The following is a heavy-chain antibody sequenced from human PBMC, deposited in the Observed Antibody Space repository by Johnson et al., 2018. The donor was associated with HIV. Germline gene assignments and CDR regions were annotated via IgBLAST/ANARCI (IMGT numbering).Heavy chain of an antibody. CDR3: ASGAPWSGSDAFDI. CDR1: GFTVSGDY. V-gene: IGHV3-66*02. CDR2: ISGSGTNT. Sequence: VQLVESGGGVVQPGRSLRLSCAASGFTVSGDYMSWVRQAPGKGLEWVSGISGSGTNTYYADSVKGRFTISRDNSKNTLYLQMNSLRAEDTAVYYCASGAPWSGSDAFDIWGQGTMVTVSS. D-gene: IGHD3-3*01. J-gene: IGHJ3*02.